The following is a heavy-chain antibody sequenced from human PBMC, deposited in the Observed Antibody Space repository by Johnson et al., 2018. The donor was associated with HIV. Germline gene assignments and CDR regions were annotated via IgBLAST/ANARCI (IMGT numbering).Heavy chain of an antibody. D-gene: IGHD4-23*01. CDR3: AKESYTGGLDI. CDR1: GFTFSSYG. V-gene: IGHV3-33*06. J-gene: IGHJ3*02. Sequence: QVQLVESGGGVVQPGRSLRLSCAASGFTFSSYGMHWVRQAPGKGLEWVAVIWYDGSNKYYADSVKGRLTISRDNSKNTLYLQMNSLRAEDTAVYDGAKESYTGGLDIWGQGTMVTVSS. CDR2: IWYDGSNK.